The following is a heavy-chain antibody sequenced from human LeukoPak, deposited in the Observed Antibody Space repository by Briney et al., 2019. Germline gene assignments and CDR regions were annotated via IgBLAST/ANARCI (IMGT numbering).Heavy chain of an antibody. V-gene: IGHV3-23*01. CDR3: TKDYDTVGYYSSDY. J-gene: IGHJ4*02. CDR1: GVTVSNNF. Sequence: PGGSLRLSCAASGVTVSNNFMPWVRQAPGKGLEWVSTLSGSGTTTFYANSVKGRFTISRDSSKNTLYLQMNNLRAADTALYYCTKDYDTVGYYSSDYWGQGTLVTVSS. CDR2: LSGSGTTT. D-gene: IGHD3-22*01.